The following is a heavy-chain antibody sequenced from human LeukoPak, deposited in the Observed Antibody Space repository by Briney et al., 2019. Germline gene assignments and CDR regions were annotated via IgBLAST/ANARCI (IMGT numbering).Heavy chain of an antibody. CDR3: ARYSQWLAALDY. CDR2: IYYSGST. V-gene: IGHV4-59*08. D-gene: IGHD6-19*01. Sequence: PSETLSLTCTVSGGSISSYYWSWLRQPPGKGLEGIGYIYYSGSTNYNPSLKSRVTISVDTSKNQFSLKLSSVTAADTAVYYCARYSQWLAALDYWGQGTLVTVSS. CDR1: GGSISSYY. J-gene: IGHJ4*02.